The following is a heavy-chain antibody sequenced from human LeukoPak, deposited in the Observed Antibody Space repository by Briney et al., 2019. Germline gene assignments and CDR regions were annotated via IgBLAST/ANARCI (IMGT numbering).Heavy chain of an antibody. CDR3: ARASTGMDV. CDR1: GFTFSGYW. CDR2: IYSGGST. V-gene: IGHV3-53*01. D-gene: IGHD2-2*01. Sequence: GGSLRLSCAASGFTFSGYWMSWVRQAPGKGVEWVSVIYSGGSTYYTDSVKGRFTISRDNSKNTLYLQMNSVRAEDTAVYYCARASTGMDVWGKGTTVTVSS. J-gene: IGHJ6*04.